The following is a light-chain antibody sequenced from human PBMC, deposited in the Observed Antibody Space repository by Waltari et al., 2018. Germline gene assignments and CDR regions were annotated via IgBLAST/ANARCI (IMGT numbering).Light chain of an antibody. Sequence: QFALTQPPSASGSPGQSITISCTGTSSDVGGNDYVSWYQQYPGKAPKLMIYALTKRPSGVPDRFSGSKSGNTAFLTVSGLQADDEADYYCSSHAGSNNYVFGTGTKVTVL. CDR1: SSDVGGNDY. J-gene: IGLJ1*01. V-gene: IGLV2-8*01. CDR3: SSHAGSNNYV. CDR2: ALT.